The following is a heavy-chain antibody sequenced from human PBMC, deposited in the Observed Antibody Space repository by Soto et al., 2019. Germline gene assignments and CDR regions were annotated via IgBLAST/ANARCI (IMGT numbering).Heavy chain of an antibody. CDR2: IYYSGST. CDR3: AREPHPIQLWLKIVSYYFDY. CDR1: GGSISSSSYY. D-gene: IGHD5-18*01. J-gene: IGHJ4*02. V-gene: IGHV4-39*02. Sequence: SETLSLTCTVSGGSISSSSYYWGWIRQPPGKGLEWIGSIYYSGSTYYNPSLKSRVTISVDTSKNQFSLKLSSVTAADTAVYYCAREPHPIQLWLKIVSYYFDYWGQGTLVTVSS.